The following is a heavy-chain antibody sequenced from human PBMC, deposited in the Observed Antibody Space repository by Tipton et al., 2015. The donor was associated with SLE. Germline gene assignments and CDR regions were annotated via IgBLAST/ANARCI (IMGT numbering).Heavy chain of an antibody. CDR2: ISSSSSYI. Sequence: SLRLSCAASGFTFSGYSMNWVRQAPGKGLEWVSSISSSSSYIYYADSVKGRFTISRDNAKNSLYLQMNSLRAEDTAVYDCARGSEGSSSWYGEDYWGQGTLVTVSS. D-gene: IGHD6-13*01. CDR1: GFTFSGYS. CDR3: ARGSEGSSSWYGEDY. V-gene: IGHV3-21*01. J-gene: IGHJ4*02.